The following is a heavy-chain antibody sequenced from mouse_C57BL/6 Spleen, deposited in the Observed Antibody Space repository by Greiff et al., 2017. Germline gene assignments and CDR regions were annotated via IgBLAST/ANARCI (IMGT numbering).Heavy chain of an antibody. CDR2: IRSKSNNYET. CDR3: VRQSWEGYYVDD. CDR1: GFSFNTYA. Sequence: EVQLVESGGGLVQPTGSLKLSCAASGFSFNTYAMNWVRQAPGTGLEWVARIRSKSNNYETYYADSVKASFTISRDDSESMLYLQMNNLKTEDTAIYYCVRQSWEGYYVDDWGQGTTLTVSS. V-gene: IGHV10-1*01. D-gene: IGHD4-1*01. J-gene: IGHJ2*01.